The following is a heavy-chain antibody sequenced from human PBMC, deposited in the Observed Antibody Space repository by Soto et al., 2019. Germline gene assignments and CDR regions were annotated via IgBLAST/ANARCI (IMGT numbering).Heavy chain of an antibody. J-gene: IGHJ6*02. CDR3: ASLGVGDWANYYYYYGMDV. V-gene: IGHV3-23*01. D-gene: IGHD2-21*02. CDR2: VTANGGST. Sequence: RLSYAATGFTFSVYAMTWVRQAPGKGLEWVSAVTANGGSTYSADSVKGRFTISRDNSKNTLFLQMNSLRAEDTAAYYCASLGVGDWANYYYYYGMDVWGQGTTVTVSS. CDR1: GFTFSVYA.